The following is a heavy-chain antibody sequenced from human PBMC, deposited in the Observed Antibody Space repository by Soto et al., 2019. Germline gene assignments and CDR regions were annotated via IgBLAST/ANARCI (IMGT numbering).Heavy chain of an antibody. V-gene: IGHV1-69*13. CDR3: ARGPPTVTTLESYFDY. J-gene: IGHJ4*02. CDR2: IIPIFGTA. D-gene: IGHD4-17*01. Sequence: GASVKVSCKASGGTFSSYAISWVRQAPGQGLEWMGGIIPIFGTANYAQKFQDRVTITADESTSTAYMELSSLRSEDTAVYYCARGPPTVTTLESYFDYWGQGTLVTVSS. CDR1: GGTFSSYA.